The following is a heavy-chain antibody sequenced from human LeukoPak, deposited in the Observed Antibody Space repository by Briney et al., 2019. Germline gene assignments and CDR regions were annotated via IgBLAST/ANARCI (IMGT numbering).Heavy chain of an antibody. CDR2: INPNSGGT. CDR3: ASGGLQHLYLFAY. CDR1: GYTFTAYG. Sequence: GASVKVSCKASGYTFTAYGMHWMRQAPGQGLEWMGWINPNSGGTNFAQKFQGRVTMTRDTSISTAYMELSRLRSDDTAVYYCASGGLQHLYLFAYWGQGTLVTVSS. V-gene: IGHV1-2*02. J-gene: IGHJ4*02. D-gene: IGHD1-26*01.